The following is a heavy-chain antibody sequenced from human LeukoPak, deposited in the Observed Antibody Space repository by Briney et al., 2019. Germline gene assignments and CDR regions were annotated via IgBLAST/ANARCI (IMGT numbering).Heavy chain of an antibody. CDR1: GYTFTSYY. V-gene: IGHV1-46*01. J-gene: IGHJ4*02. CDR3: AREVGSGDYVPPSDDY. D-gene: IGHD4-17*01. Sequence: ASVKVSCKASGYTFTSYYMHWVRQAPGQGLEWMGIINPSGGSTSYAQKFQGRVTMTRDTSTSTVYMELSSLRSEDTAVYYCAREVGSGDYVPPSDDYWGQGTLVTVSS. CDR2: INPSGGST.